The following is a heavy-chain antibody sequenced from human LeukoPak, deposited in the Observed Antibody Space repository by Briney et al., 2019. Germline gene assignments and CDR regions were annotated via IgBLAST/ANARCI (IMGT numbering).Heavy chain of an antibody. D-gene: IGHD5-18*01. J-gene: IGHJ4*02. CDR2: IYYSGST. Sequence: SSETLSLTCTVSGGSISSSSYYWGWIRQPPGKGLEWIGSIYYSGSTYYNPSLKSRVTISVDTSKNQFSLKLSSVTAADTAVYYCARDQRYSYDRSFDYWGQGTLVTVSS. CDR1: GGSISSSSYY. CDR3: ARDQRYSYDRSFDY. V-gene: IGHV4-39*07.